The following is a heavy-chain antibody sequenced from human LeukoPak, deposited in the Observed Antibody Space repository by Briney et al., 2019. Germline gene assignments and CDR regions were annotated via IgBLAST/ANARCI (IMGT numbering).Heavy chain of an antibody. V-gene: IGHV1-46*01. Sequence: GASVKVSCKASGGTFSSYAISWVRQAPGQGLEWMGIINPSGGSTSYAQKFQGRVTMTRDTSTSTVYMELSSLRSEDTAVYYCARDGEKTYYYDSSGCPDYWGQGTLVTVSS. CDR1: GGTFSSYA. D-gene: IGHD3-22*01. CDR2: INPSGGST. CDR3: ARDGEKTYYYDSSGCPDY. J-gene: IGHJ4*02.